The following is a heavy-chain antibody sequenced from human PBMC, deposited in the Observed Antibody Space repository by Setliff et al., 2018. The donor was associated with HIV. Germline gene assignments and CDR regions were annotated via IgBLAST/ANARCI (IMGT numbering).Heavy chain of an antibody. CDR3: ARDFGQDPILYYLDY. J-gene: IGHJ4*02. CDR1: GYTFSSYG. CDR2: ISPSNGYT. V-gene: IGHV1-18*01. Sequence: ASVKVSCKASGYTFSSYGISWVRQAPGQGLEWMGWISPSNGYTDYAQKFRDRVTLTTDTSTSTAYMEIKSLTSDDTAVYYCARDFGQDPILYYLDYWGQGTLVTVSS. D-gene: IGHD2-8*02.